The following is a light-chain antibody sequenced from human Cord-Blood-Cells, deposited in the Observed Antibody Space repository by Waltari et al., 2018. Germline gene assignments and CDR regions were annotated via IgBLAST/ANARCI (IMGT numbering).Light chain of an antibody. Sequence: DIQMTQSPSSLSASVGERVTITCRSSQSISSYLNWYQQKPGKAPKLLIYAASSLQSGVPSRFISSGSGTDFTLTISSLQPEDFATYYCQQSYSTPPFTFGPGTKVDIK. CDR1: QSISSY. J-gene: IGKJ3*01. V-gene: IGKV1-39*01. CDR2: AAS. CDR3: QQSYSTPPFT.